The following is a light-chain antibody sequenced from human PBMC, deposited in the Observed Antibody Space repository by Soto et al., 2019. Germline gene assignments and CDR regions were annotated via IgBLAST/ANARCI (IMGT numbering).Light chain of an antibody. Sequence: IGLTLSPRTLSVSQRQRATLSCRTSERLSSVYLAWYQQRPGQPPRLLIYGASNRATGIPARFSGSGSGTDFTLTMSCLEPEDFAVYNCEERSNPLSSLGQGTRLEIK. CDR2: GAS. CDR3: EERSNPLSS. J-gene: IGKJ5*01. V-gene: IGKV3-11*01. CDR1: ERLSSVY.